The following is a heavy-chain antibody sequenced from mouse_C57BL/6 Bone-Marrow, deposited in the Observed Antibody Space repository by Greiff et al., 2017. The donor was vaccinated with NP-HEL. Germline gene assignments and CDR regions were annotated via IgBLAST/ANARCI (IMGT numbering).Heavy chain of an antibody. Sequence: DVMLVESGGGLVKPGGSLKLSCAASGFTFSSYAMAWVRQTPEKRLEWVATISDGGSYTYNPANVKGRFTLSRDNAKNNRYLQMSHLKSEDTAMDYCARELRLQAWFAYWGQGTLVTVSA. D-gene: IGHD3-2*02. V-gene: IGHV5-4*01. CDR2: ISDGGSYT. CDR3: ARELRLQAWFAY. CDR1: GFTFSSYA. J-gene: IGHJ3*01.